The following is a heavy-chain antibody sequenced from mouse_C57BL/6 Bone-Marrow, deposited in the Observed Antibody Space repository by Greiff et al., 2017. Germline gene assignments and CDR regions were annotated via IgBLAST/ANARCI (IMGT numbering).Heavy chain of an antibody. CDR3: TLYYYGISYYCDY. V-gene: IGHV14-4*01. D-gene: IGHD1-1*01. Sequence: VQLQQSGAELVRPGASVKLSCTASGFNIKDDYMHWVKQRPEQGLEWIGWIDPENGDTEYASKFQGKATITADTSSNTAYLQLSSLTSEDTAVYYCTLYYYGISYYCDYWGQGTTLTVSS. CDR1: GFNIKDDY. CDR2: IDPENGDT. J-gene: IGHJ2*01.